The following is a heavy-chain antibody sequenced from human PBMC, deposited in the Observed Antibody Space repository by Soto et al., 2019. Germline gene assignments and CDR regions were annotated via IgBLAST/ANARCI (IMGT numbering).Heavy chain of an antibody. CDR2: IYTGGTT. V-gene: IGHV3-66*01. Sequence: GGSLRLSCASSGFIVSTNYMSWVRQAPGMGLEWASGIYTGGTTYYADSVKGRFTISRDSSKNTLYLQMNSLGAEDTAVYYCARGSSGWSHYGMDVWGQGTTVTVSS. CDR3: ARGSSGWSHYGMDV. CDR1: GFIVSTNY. D-gene: IGHD6-19*01. J-gene: IGHJ6*02.